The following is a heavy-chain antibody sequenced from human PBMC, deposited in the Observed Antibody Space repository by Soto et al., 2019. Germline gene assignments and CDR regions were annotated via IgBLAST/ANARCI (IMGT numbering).Heavy chain of an antibody. Sequence: QVQLVQSGAEVKKPGASVKVSCKASGYTFTSYYMHWVRQAPGQGLEWMGIINPSGGSTSYAQKFQGRVTMTRDTSTSTVYMELSSQRSEDTAVYYCARGPYYDFWSGYWSWFDPWGQGTLVTVSS. CDR2: INPSGGST. CDR3: ARGPYYDFWSGYWSWFDP. D-gene: IGHD3-3*01. V-gene: IGHV1-46*01. J-gene: IGHJ5*02. CDR1: GYTFTSYY.